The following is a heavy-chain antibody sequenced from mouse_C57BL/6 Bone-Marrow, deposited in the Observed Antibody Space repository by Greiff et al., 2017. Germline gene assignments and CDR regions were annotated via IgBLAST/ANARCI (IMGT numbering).Heavy chain of an antibody. J-gene: IGHJ4*01. V-gene: IGHV1-4*01. Sequence: VQLQQSGAELARPGASVKMSCKASGYTFTSYTMHWVKQRPGQGLEWIGYINPSSGYTKYNQKFKDKATLTADKSSSTAYMQLSSLTSEDSAVYYCAPSYYYGSSSYAMDYWGQGTSVTVSS. CDR1: GYTFTSYT. CDR2: INPSSGYT. CDR3: APSYYYGSSSYAMDY. D-gene: IGHD1-1*01.